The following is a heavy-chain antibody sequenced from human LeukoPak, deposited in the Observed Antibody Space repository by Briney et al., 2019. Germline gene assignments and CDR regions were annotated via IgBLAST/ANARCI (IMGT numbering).Heavy chain of an antibody. J-gene: IGHJ4*02. D-gene: IGHD6-19*01. CDR3: ARVTGIAVAGRGKYFDY. V-gene: IGHV4-59*01. CDR1: GGSISSYY. CDR2: IYYSGST. Sequence: SESLSLTCTVSGGSISSYYWSWIRQPPGKGLEWIGYIYYSGSTNYNPSLKSRVTISVDTSKNQFSLKLSSVTAADTAVYYCARVTGIAVAGRGKYFDYWGQGTLVTVSS.